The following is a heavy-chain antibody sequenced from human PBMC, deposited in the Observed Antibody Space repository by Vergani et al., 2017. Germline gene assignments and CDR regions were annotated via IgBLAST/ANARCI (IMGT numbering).Heavy chain of an antibody. J-gene: IGHJ4*02. V-gene: IGHV4-30-4*01. CDR1: GDSISSGVYY. Sequence: QVQLQESGPGLVKPSQTLSLTCSVSGDSISSGVYYWNWIRQPPGKGREWIGYIYSTGSTHHNPSLRRRINMSVDTSKKQFSLKLTSVTAADTAVDYCGRVADFYGLGRRLLGLWGQGILVTVSS. CDR2: IYSTGST. CDR3: GRVADFYGLGRRLLGL. D-gene: IGHD3-10*01.